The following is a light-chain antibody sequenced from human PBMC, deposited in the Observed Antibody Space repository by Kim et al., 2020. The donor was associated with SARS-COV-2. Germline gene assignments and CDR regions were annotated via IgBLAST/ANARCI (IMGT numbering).Light chain of an antibody. Sequence: DIQMTQSPSSLSASAGDSITITCRASQTISRYLNWYQQKPGKAPNLLISAASTLQSGVPSRFSGGGSGTEFTLTISSLQSEDFAVYYCQQYNNWPPATFGQGTKVDIK. CDR2: AAS. CDR1: QTISRY. J-gene: IGKJ1*01. V-gene: IGKV1-39*01. CDR3: QQYNNWPPAT.